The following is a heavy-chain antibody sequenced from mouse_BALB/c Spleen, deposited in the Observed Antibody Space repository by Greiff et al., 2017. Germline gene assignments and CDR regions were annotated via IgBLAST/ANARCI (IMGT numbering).Heavy chain of an antibody. D-gene: IGHD2-10*02. CDR2: INPYNGAT. J-gene: IGHJ3*01. Sequence: EVQLQQSGPELVKPGASVKISCKASGYSFTGYYMHWVKQSHVKSLEWIGRINPYNGATSYNQNFKDKASLTVDKSSSTAYMELHSLTSEDSAVYYCARSGYGNYEEDWFAYWGQGTLVTVSA. V-gene: IGHV1-31*01. CDR1: GYSFTGYY. CDR3: ARSGYGNYEEDWFAY.